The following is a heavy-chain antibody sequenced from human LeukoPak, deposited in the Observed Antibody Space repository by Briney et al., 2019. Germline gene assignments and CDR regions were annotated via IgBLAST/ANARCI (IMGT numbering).Heavy chain of an antibody. CDR1: GFTFSSYS. J-gene: IGHJ4*02. V-gene: IGHV3-23*01. CDR2: ISTSDGTT. CDR3: AKGRTGFSYGYGIDY. D-gene: IGHD5-18*01. Sequence: SGGSLRLSCAASGFTFSSYSMNWVRQAPGKGLEWVSSISTSDGTTYYADSVKGRFTISRDNSKNTLYLQMNSLRAEDAAIYYCAKGRTGFSYGYGIDYWGQGTLVTVSS.